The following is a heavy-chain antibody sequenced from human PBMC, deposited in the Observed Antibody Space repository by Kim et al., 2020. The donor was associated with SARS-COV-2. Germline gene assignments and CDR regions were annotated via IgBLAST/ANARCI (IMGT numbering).Heavy chain of an antibody. Sequence: YYADSVESRCTMSRDNAKNSRYLERNSLRAEDTAIYYCASLDSAQVPGVFWGQGTLVTVSS. J-gene: IGHJ4*02. CDR3: ASLDSAQVPGVF. D-gene: IGHD3-10*01. V-gene: IGHV3-7*03.